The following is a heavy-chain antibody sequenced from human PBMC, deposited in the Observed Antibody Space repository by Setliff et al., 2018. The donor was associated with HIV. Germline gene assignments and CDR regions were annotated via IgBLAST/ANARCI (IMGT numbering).Heavy chain of an antibody. CDR3: VKDPREGAGYFDY. CDR1: GFTFSSHG. Sequence: PGGSLRLSCSVSGFTFSSHGMHWVRQTPGKGLEWVAFTVIDGTYTFYAESVKGRFTISRDNAKSTLYLQMNSLSPDDTAVYYCVKDPREGAGYFDYWGQGTQVTVS. J-gene: IGHJ4*02. D-gene: IGHD1-26*01. V-gene: IGHV3-30*02. CDR2: TVIDGTYT.